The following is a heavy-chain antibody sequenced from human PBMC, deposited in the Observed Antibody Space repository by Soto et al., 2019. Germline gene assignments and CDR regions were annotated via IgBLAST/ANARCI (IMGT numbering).Heavy chain of an antibody. D-gene: IGHD1-26*01. Sequence: SETLSLTCAVSGGSISSSYWWSWIRQPPGKGLEWIGEINHSGSTNYNPSLKSRVTISVDTSKNQFSLKLSSVTAADTAVYYCARTPTPWGQGTLVTVSS. V-gene: IGHV4-4*02. CDR2: INHSGST. J-gene: IGHJ5*02. CDR1: GGSISSSYW. CDR3: ARTPTP.